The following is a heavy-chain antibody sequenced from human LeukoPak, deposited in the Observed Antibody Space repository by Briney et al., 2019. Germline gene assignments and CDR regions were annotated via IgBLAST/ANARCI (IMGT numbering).Heavy chain of an antibody. CDR2: IYYSGST. D-gene: IGHD6-19*01. CDR3: AGELYSSATNWFDP. Sequence: MASETLSLTCTVSGGSISSYYWSWIRQPPGKGLEWLGYIYYSGSTNYNPSLKSRVTISVDTCKNKFSLKLSSVTAADTAVYYCAGELYSSATNWFDPWGQGTLVTVSS. CDR1: GGSISSYY. J-gene: IGHJ5*02. V-gene: IGHV4-59*01.